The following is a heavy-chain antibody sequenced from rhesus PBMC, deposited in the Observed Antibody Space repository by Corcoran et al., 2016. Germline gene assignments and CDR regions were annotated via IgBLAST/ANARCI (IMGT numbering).Heavy chain of an antibody. CDR3: ARYPITGYYPYFDY. V-gene: IGHV4S14*01. CDR1: GYSLSRGSY. J-gene: IGHJ4*01. D-gene: IGHD3-3*01. CDR2: IYASGGSN. Sequence: QVQLQESGPGLVKPSETLSLTCAVSGYSLSRGSYWGWIRRPPGKGLEWIGSIYASGGSNYLNPSLKSRVTLSVDTSKNQFSLKLSSVTAADTAVYYCARYPITGYYPYFDYWGQGVLVTVSS.